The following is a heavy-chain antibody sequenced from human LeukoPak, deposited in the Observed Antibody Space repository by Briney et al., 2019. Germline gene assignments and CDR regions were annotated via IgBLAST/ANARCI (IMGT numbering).Heavy chain of an antibody. J-gene: IGHJ6*02. D-gene: IGHD3-22*01. Sequence: ASVKVSFKASGGTFSSYAISWVRQAPGQGLEWMGRIIPILGIANYAQKFQGRVTITADKSTSTAYMELSSLRSEDTAVYYCARDYDSSGYRYYYYGMDVWGQGTTVTVSS. CDR1: GGTFSSYA. CDR3: ARDYDSSGYRYYYYGMDV. CDR2: IIPILGIA. V-gene: IGHV1-69*04.